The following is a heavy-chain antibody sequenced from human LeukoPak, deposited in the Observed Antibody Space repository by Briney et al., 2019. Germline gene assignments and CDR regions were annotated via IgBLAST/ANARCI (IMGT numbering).Heavy chain of an antibody. CDR1: GYTFTGYY. CDR3: ARDYSSSWYYFDY. V-gene: IGHV1-2*02. D-gene: IGHD6-13*01. CDR2: INPNSGGT. J-gene: IGHJ4*02. Sequence: RASVKVSCKASGYTFTGYYMHWVRQAPGQGLEWMGWINPNSGGTNYAQKFQGRATMTRDTSISTAYMELSRLRSDDTAVYYCARDYSSSWYYFDYWGQGTLVTVSS.